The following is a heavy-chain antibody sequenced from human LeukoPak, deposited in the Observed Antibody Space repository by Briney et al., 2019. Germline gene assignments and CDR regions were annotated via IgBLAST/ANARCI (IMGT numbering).Heavy chain of an antibody. Sequence: GGSLRLSCAASGFTFSSYSMNWVRQAPGKGLEWVSSISSSSSYVYYADSVKGRFTISRDNAKNTLYLQMNSLRAEDTAVYYCAKSSTGRGDWYFDLWGRGTLVTVSS. CDR2: ISSSSSYV. CDR1: GFTFSSYS. D-gene: IGHD1-1*01. CDR3: AKSSTGRGDWYFDL. J-gene: IGHJ2*01. V-gene: IGHV3-21*01.